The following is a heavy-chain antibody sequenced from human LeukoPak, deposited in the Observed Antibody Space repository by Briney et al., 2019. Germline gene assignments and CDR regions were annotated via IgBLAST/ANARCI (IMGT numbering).Heavy chain of an antibody. CDR1: GFTFSSNW. D-gene: IGHD6-19*01. CDR2: INSDGSSI. J-gene: IGHJ4*02. V-gene: IGHV3-74*01. Sequence: GGSLRLSCAASGFTFSSNWMHWVRQAPGKGLVWVSRINSDGSSISYMDSVKGRFTISRDNAKNKLYLQMNGLRAEDTAVYYCARDFGARGWFDYWGQGTLVTVSS. CDR3: ARDFGARGWFDY.